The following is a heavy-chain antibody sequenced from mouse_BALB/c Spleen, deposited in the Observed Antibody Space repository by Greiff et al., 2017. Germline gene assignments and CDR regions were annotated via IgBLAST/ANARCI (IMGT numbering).Heavy chain of an antibody. D-gene: IGHD2-4*01. J-gene: IGHJ3*01. V-gene: IGHV2-2*02. CDR1: GFSLTSYG. CDR2: IWSGGST. CDR3: ARHDYDASFAY. Sequence: VKVVESGPGLVQPSQSLSITCTVSGFSLTSYGVHWVRQSPGKGLEWLGVIWSGGSTDYNAAFISRLSISKDNSKSQVFFKMNSLQANDTAIYYCARHDYDASFAYWGQGTLVTVSA.